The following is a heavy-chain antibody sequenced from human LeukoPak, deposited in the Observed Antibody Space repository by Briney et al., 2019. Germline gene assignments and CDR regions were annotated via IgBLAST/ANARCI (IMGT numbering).Heavy chain of an antibody. CDR1: GFTFSSYG. Sequence: PGRSLRLSCAASGFTFSSYGMHWVRQAPGKGLEWVAVISYDGSNKYYADSVKGRFTISRDNSKNTLYLQMNSLRAEDTAVYYCAKGLEVRGVIKADYWGQGTLVTVSS. CDR3: AKGLEVRGVIKADY. J-gene: IGHJ4*02. CDR2: ISYDGSNK. V-gene: IGHV3-30*18. D-gene: IGHD3-10*01.